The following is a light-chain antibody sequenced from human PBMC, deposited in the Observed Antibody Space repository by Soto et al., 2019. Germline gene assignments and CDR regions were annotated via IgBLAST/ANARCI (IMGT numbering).Light chain of an antibody. CDR2: GAS. CDR3: QHYGRSPLT. V-gene: IGKV3-20*01. CDR1: QSVSSNS. J-gene: IGKJ4*01. Sequence: ETVLTQSPGTLSLCRGERATLSCRASQSVSSNSLAWYQQKPAQAPRLLIYGASSRATGIPDRFSGSGSETHFTLTIGRLEPEDFAVYYCQHYGRSPLTFGGWTQVEMK.